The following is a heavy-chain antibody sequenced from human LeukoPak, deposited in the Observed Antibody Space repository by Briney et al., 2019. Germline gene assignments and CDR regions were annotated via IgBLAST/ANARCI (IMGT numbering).Heavy chain of an antibody. V-gene: IGHV3-30*04. Sequence: GGSLRLSCAASGFTFSSYAMHWVRQAPGKGLEWVAVISYDGGNKYYADSVKGRFTISRDNSKNTLYLQMNSLRAEDTAVYYCARGISSGWYRAGAFLFDYWGQGTLVTVSS. CDR1: GFTFSSYA. J-gene: IGHJ4*02. CDR3: ARGISSGWYRAGAFLFDY. D-gene: IGHD6-19*01. CDR2: ISYDGGNK.